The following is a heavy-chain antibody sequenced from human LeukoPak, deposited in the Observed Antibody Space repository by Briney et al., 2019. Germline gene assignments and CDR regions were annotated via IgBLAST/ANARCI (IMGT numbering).Heavy chain of an antibody. CDR3: AKRGIVIRGVLIFGFHKEAYYFDS. CDR1: GFTFDDYG. Sequence: GGSLRLSCAASGFTFDDYGMSWVRQAPGKGLEWVSGINWNGGSTGYADSVKGRFTISRDNAKNSLYLQMNSLRAEDTAVYFCAKRGIVIRGVLIFGFHKEAYYFDSWGQGILVTVSS. V-gene: IGHV3-20*04. CDR2: INWNGGST. J-gene: IGHJ4*02. D-gene: IGHD3-10*01.